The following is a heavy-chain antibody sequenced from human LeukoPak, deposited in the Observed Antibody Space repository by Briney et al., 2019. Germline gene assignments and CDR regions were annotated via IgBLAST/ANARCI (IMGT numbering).Heavy chain of an antibody. CDR1: GFTFSSYW. J-gene: IGHJ4*02. CDR2: IKQDGGEK. CDR3: AKHTEYGSGSYYLRGPIL. V-gene: IGHV3-7*03. Sequence: GGSLRLSCAASGFTFSSYWMSWVRQAPGKGLEWVANIKQDGGEKYYVDSVKGRFTISRDNSKNTLYLQMDSLRAEDTAVYYCAKHTEYGSGSYYLRGPILWGQGTLVTVSS. D-gene: IGHD3-10*01.